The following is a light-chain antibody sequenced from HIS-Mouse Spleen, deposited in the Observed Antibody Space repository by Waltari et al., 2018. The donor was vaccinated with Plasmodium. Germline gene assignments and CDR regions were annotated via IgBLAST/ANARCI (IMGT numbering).Light chain of an antibody. CDR1: KLGDKY. Sequence: SYELTQPPSVSVSPGQTASITCSGDKLGDKYACWYHQKPGQSPVLVIYQYSKRPSGIPERFSGSSSGNTATLTISGTQAMDEADYYCQAWDSSTVVFGGGTKLTVL. J-gene: IGLJ2*01. CDR2: QYS. V-gene: IGLV3-1*01. CDR3: QAWDSSTVV.